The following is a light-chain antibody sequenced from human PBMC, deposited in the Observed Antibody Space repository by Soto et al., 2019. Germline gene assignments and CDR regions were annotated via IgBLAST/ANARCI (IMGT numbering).Light chain of an antibody. CDR3: QQYYNWPRT. CDR1: HVIGDP. Sequence: THSPAALSVSPGEGVSLSCRASHVIGDPLAWYQHKPGQTPRLLIYDTSARATGVPARFSGSRSGPEFTLTINSLQSEDFAVYYCQQYYNWPRTFGQGTKVDIK. CDR2: DTS. J-gene: IGKJ1*01. V-gene: IGKV3-15*01.